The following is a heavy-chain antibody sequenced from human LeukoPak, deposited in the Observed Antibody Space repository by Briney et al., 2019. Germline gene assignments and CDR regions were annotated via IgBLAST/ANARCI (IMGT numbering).Heavy chain of an antibody. Sequence: ASVKVSCKVSGYTLTELSMHWVRQAPGKGLEWMGGFDPEDGETIYAQKFQGRVTMTRDTSISTAYMELSRLRSDDTAVYYCARGAPAVPFNPWFDPWGQGTLVTVSS. D-gene: IGHD2-2*01. CDR3: ARGAPAVPFNPWFDP. CDR1: GYTLTELS. V-gene: IGHV1-24*01. CDR2: FDPEDGET. J-gene: IGHJ5*02.